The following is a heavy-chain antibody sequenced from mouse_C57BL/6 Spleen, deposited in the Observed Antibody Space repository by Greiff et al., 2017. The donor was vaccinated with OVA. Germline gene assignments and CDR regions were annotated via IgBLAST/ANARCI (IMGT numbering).Heavy chain of an antibody. V-gene: IGHV2-2*01. J-gene: IGHJ4*01. Sequence: VQLQQSGPGLVQPSQSLSITCTASGFSLTSSGVHWVRQSPGKGLEWLGVIWSGGSTDYNAAFISSLSISKDNSTSQVFLKMNSLQADDTAIYYWARRSYCNDTYAMDYWGQGTSVTVSS. CDR3: ARRSYCNDTYAMDY. CDR2: IWSGGST. D-gene: IGHD2-12*01. CDR1: GFSLTSSG.